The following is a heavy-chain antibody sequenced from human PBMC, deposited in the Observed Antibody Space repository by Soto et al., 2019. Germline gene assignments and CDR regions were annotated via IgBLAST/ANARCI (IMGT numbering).Heavy chain of an antibody. Sequence: SETLSLSCAVSSGSISSSNWWSWVRQPPGKGLEWIGEIYHSGSTNYNPSLKSRVTISVDKSKNQFSLKLSSVTAADTAVYYCASSELEGGTFDYWGQGTLVTVSS. CDR1: SGSISSSNW. J-gene: IGHJ4*02. CDR3: ASSELEGGTFDY. D-gene: IGHD1-1*01. V-gene: IGHV4-4*02. CDR2: IYHSGST.